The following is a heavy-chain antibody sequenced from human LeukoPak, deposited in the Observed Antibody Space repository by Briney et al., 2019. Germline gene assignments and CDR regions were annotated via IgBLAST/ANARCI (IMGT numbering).Heavy chain of an antibody. CDR2: IYHSGST. D-gene: IGHD3-3*01. CDR3: ASSITIFGVVTYFDY. Sequence: SETLSLTCTGSGYSISSGYYWGWIRQPPGKGLEWIGSIYHSGSTYYNPSLKSRVTISVDTSKNQFSLKLSSVTAADTAVYYCASSITIFGVVTYFDYWGQGTLLIVSS. CDR1: GYSISSGYY. V-gene: IGHV4-38-2*02. J-gene: IGHJ4*02.